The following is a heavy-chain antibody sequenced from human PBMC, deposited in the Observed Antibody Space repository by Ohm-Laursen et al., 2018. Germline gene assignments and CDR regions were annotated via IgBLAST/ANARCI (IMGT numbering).Heavy chain of an antibody. CDR1: GYIFTSYY. D-gene: IGHD1-26*01. CDR2: ISPSGGST. J-gene: IGHJ4*02. V-gene: IGHV1-46*01. CDR3: ARGPSGTYDFDY. Sequence: ASVKVSCKASGYIFTSYYMHWVRQAPGQGLEWMGIISPSGGSTNYAQKFQGRVTMTRDMSTSIVYMELSSLGSEDTAVYYCARGPSGTYDFDYWGQGTLVTVSS.